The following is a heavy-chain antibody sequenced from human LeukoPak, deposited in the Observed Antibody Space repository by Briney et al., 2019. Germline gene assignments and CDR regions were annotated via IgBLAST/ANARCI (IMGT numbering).Heavy chain of an antibody. CDR3: ARGPDIVVVPAAISDYYYYGMDV. V-gene: IGHV1-8*01. CDR2: MNPNSGNT. Sequence: GASVKVSCKASGYTFTSYDIHWVRQATGQGLEWMGWMNPNSGNTGYAQKFQGRVTMTRNTSISTAYMELSSLRSEDTAVYYCARGPDIVVVPAAISDYYYYGMDVWGQGTTVTVSS. J-gene: IGHJ6*02. CDR1: GYTFTSYD. D-gene: IGHD2-2*02.